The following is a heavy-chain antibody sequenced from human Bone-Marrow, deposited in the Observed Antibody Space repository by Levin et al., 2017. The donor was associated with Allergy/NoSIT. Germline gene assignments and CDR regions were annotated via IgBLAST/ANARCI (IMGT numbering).Heavy chain of an antibody. CDR1: GYTFTSYA. CDR2: INTNTGNP. Sequence: GASVKVSCKASGYTFTSYAMNWVRQAPGQGLEWMGWINTNTGNPTYAQGFTGRFVFSLDTSVSTAYLQICSLKAEDTAVYYCARESEWYGGNSGWFDPWGQGTLVTVSS. CDR3: ARESEWYGGNSGWFDP. D-gene: IGHD4-23*01. V-gene: IGHV7-4-1*01. J-gene: IGHJ5*02.